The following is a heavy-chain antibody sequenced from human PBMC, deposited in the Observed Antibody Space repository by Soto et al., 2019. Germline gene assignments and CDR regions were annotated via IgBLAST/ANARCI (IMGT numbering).Heavy chain of an antibody. CDR3: ARGGPGYSSGGAFDI. Sequence: GGSLRLSCAASGFSFSTYGMHWVRQAPGKGLEWVAFISNDGSNKYYADSVKGRFTISRDNSKNTLYLQMNSLRAEDTAVYYCARGGPGYSSGGAFDIWGQGTMVTVSS. D-gene: IGHD6-19*01. V-gene: IGHV3-30*03. CDR2: ISNDGSNK. CDR1: GFSFSTYG. J-gene: IGHJ3*02.